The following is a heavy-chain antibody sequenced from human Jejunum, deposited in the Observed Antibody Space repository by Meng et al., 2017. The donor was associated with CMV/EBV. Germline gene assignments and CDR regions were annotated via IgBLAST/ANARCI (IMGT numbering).Heavy chain of an antibody. CDR3: ARMTGTNYFDY. V-gene: IGHV4-61*02. CDR1: GGSVSSASYL. J-gene: IGHJ4*02. Sequence: VQLQESGPGLVKPSQTLTLTCIVSGGSVSSASYLWSWIRQPAGKGLEGIWRMYSSGSTYYNPSLKSRLTMSIDTSKNQFSLELSSVTAADTAVYYCARMTGTNYFDYWGQGTLVTVSS. D-gene: IGHD3-9*01. CDR2: MYSSGST.